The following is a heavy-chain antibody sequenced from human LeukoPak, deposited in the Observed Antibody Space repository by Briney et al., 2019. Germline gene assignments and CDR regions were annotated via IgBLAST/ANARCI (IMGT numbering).Heavy chain of an antibody. V-gene: IGHV4-61*02. D-gene: IGHD4-17*01. CDR2: VYSSGRV. J-gene: IGHJ6*02. Sequence: SRTLSLTCTVSGGSISSGTNYWNWIRQPAGTGLEWIGRVYSSGRVYYNPSLNSRVTISRDTSKNQFSLKVTSVTAADTAVYYCARQGDYGDPDRYQFYYYGLDVWGQGATVTVSS. CDR1: GGSISSGTNY. CDR3: ARQGDYGDPDRYQFYYYGLDV.